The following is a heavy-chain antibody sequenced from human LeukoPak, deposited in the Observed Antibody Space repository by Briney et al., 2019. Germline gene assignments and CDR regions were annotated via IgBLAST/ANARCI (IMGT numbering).Heavy chain of an antibody. D-gene: IGHD6-19*01. CDR3: AKIAGYSSGWYEDY. CDR2: ISSSGGST. CDR1: GFTFSSYA. Sequence: GGSLRLSCAASGFTFSSYAMSWVRQAPGKRLEWVSAISSSGGSTYYADSVEGRFTISRDNSKNTLYLQMNSLRAEDTAVYYCAKIAGYSSGWYEDYWGQETLVTVSS. J-gene: IGHJ4*02. V-gene: IGHV3-23*01.